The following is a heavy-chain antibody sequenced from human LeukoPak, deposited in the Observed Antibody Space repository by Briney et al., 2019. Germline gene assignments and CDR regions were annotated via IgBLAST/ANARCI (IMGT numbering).Heavy chain of an antibody. Sequence: PSGTLSLTCAVSGGSMSTSTWWTWVRQAPGKALEWIGQIYHSGTTNYHPSLRSRVTISVDTSKNQFSLRLTSVTAADTAVYYCARGGLWFGSLNEGVVFDSWGQGSLVTVSS. V-gene: IGHV4-4*02. J-gene: IGHJ4*02. D-gene: IGHD3-10*01. CDR2: IYHSGTT. CDR3: ARGGLWFGSLNEGVVFDS. CDR1: GGSMSTSTW.